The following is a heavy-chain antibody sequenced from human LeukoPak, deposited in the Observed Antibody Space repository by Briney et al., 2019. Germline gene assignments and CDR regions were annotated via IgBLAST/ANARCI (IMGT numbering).Heavy chain of an antibody. Sequence: GGSLRLSCAASGFTFDDDAMSWVRQAPGKGLEWVSGINWNGGSTGYADSVKGRFTISRDNSKKSLYLQMNSLGAEDTALYYCARVGSYSFGDSFDYWGQGTLVTVSS. CDR2: INWNGGST. CDR1: GFTFDDDA. V-gene: IGHV3-20*04. CDR3: ARVGSYSFGDSFDY. J-gene: IGHJ4*02. D-gene: IGHD3-10*01.